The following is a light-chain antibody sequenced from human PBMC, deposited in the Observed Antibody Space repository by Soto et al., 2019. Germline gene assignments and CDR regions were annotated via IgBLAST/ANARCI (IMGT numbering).Light chain of an antibody. CDR3: QSYDSSLSGFYV. V-gene: IGLV1-40*01. J-gene: IGLJ1*01. CDR2: GNS. Sequence: QSVLTPPPSLSGAPGQRVTISCTGSISNIGAGYDVHWYQQLPGTAPKLLIYGNSNRPSGVPDRFSGSKSGTSASLAITGLQAEDEADYYCQSYDSSLSGFYVFGTGTKVTVL. CDR1: ISNIGAGYD.